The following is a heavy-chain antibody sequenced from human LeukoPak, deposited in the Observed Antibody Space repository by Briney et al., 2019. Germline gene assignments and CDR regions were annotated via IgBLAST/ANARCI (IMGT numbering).Heavy chain of an antibody. Sequence: PGWSLRLSCAASGFTFSSSGMHWVRQAPGKGLEWVAVISYDGSNKHYADSVKGRFTFSRDNSKNTLYLQMNSLRAEDTAVYYCAKEYCSNSVCHSLDYWGQGTLVTVSS. J-gene: IGHJ4*02. CDR1: GFTFSSSG. D-gene: IGHD2-8*01. CDR2: ISYDGSNK. V-gene: IGHV3-30*18. CDR3: AKEYCSNSVCHSLDY.